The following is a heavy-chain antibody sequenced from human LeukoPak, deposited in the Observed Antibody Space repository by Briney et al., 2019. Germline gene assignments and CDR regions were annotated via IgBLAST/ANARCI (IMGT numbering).Heavy chain of an antibody. D-gene: IGHD3-22*01. CDR1: GFTFRSYA. V-gene: IGHV3-23*01. CDR2: LSGSHSST. J-gene: IGHJ4*02. Sequence: GGSLRLSCAASGFTFRSYAMSWVRQAPGKGLEWVSSLSGSHSSTYYADSVKGRFIISRDNSKDTLYLQMNSLRAEDTAVYYCANTDSSGYYYGSPGDWGQGTLVTVSS. CDR3: ANTDSSGYYYGSPGD.